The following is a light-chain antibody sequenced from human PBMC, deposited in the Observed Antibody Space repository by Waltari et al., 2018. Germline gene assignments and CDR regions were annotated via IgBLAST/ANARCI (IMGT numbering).Light chain of an antibody. Sequence: QSVLTQPPSVSGAPGQRVTISCTGSGSNIGAGYDVHWYHQVPRTAPKRLIYGSTGRPLGVPDRFFGSTSGTSASLTITGLQVEDEGDYYCQSYDTSLSVVFGGGTKLTVL. CDR1: GSNIGAGYD. CDR3: QSYDTSLSVV. CDR2: GST. V-gene: IGLV1-40*01. J-gene: IGLJ3*02.